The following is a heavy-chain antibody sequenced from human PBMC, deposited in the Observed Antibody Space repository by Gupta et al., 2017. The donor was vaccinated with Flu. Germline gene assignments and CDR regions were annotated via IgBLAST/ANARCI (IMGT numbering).Heavy chain of an antibody. CDR3: VRGASGWIGIDY. Sequence: EVQLVESGGVLVQPGGSLRLSCAASGFTFSGYWMHWVRQAPGKGLVWVSRINPDGSYTNYADSVKGRFTASRDNGKDTLFLQMNSLRAEDTAIYYCVRGASGWIGIDYWGQGTLVTVSS. D-gene: IGHD6-19*01. V-gene: IGHV3-74*01. J-gene: IGHJ4*02. CDR2: INPDGSYT. CDR1: GFTFSGYW.